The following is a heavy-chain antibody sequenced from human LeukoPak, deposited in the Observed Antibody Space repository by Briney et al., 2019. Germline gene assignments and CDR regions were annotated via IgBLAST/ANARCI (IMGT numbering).Heavy chain of an antibody. CDR2: IYPGDSDT. D-gene: IGHD3-10*01. V-gene: IGHV5-51*01. CDR3: AAGRLYYYGSGSEYYYYGMDV. Sequence: GESLKISCKGSGYSFTSYWIGWVRQMPGKGLEWMGIIYPGDSDTRYSPSFQGQVTISADKSISTAYLQWSSLKASDTAVYYCAAGRLYYYGSGSEYYYYGMDVWGQGTTVTVSS. J-gene: IGHJ6*02. CDR1: GYSFTSYW.